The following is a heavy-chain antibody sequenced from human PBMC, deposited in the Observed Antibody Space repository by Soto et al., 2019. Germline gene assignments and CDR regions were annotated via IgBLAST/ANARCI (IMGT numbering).Heavy chain of an antibody. Sequence: SETLSLTCAVSSGSIANVYWWSWVRQSPGKGLEWIGETSHDGVTNYNPSLEGRVTISIDKSKNQFYLDLNSVTAADTAMYYFARNGDCTRPGGFVGGFAPWGPGPLVTVSS. J-gene: IGHJ5*02. D-gene: IGHD2-8*01. CDR3: ARNGDCTRPGGFVGGFAP. CDR2: TSHDGVT. CDR1: SGSIANVYW. V-gene: IGHV4-4*02.